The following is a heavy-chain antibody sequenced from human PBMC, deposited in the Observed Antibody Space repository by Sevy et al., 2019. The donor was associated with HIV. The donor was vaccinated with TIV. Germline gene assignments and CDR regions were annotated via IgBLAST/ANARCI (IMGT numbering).Heavy chain of an antibody. CDR1: GFTFSRHY. D-gene: IGHD6-19*01. CDR2: IKQDGTGE. V-gene: IGHV3-7*01. CDR3: ARGSGWLTDY. J-gene: IGHJ4*02. Sequence: GGSLRLSCAVSGFTFSRHYMTWVRRAPGKGLEWVANIKQDGTGEYYVDSVKGRFTISRDNAKNSLYLQMNSLRAEDTAVYYCARGSGWLTDYWGQGTLVTVSS.